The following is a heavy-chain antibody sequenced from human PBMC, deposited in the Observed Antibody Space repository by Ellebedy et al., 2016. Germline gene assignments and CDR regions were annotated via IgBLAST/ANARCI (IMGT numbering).Heavy chain of an antibody. J-gene: IGHJ6*02. V-gene: IGHV3-7*01. Sequence: GGSLRLSCAASGFTFSSYAMHWVRQAPGKGLEWVANIKQDGSEKYYVDSVKGRFTISRDNAKNSLYLQMSSLRAEDTAVYYCARSYCDRTSCYGMDVWGQGTTVTVSS. D-gene: IGHD2-2*01. CDR3: ARSYCDRTSCYGMDV. CDR2: IKQDGSEK. CDR1: GFTFSSYA.